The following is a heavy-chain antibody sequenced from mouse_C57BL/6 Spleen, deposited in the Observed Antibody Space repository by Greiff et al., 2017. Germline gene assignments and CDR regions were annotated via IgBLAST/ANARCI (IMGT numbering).Heavy chain of an antibody. CDR3: ARDESNSYFDY. CDR1: GFTFSSYA. J-gene: IGHJ2*01. D-gene: IGHD2-5*01. V-gene: IGHV5-4*01. CDR2: ISDGGSYT. Sequence: EVQLVESGGGLVKPGGSLKLSCAASGFTFSSYAMSWVRQTPEKRLEWVATISDGGSYTYYPDNVKGRFTISRDNAKNNLYLQMSHLKSEDTAMYYCARDESNSYFDYWGQGTTLTVSS.